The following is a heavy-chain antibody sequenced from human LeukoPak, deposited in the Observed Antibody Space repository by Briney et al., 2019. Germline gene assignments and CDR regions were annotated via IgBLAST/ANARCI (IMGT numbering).Heavy chain of an antibody. CDR1: GGSISSSTYY. D-gene: IGHD2-21*02. CDR2: IYYSGST. Sequence: SETLSLTCTVSGGSISSSTYYWGWIRQPPGKGLEWIGSIYYSGSTYYNPSLKSRVTISVDTSKNQFSLKLSSVTAADTAVYYCAGGDVVVTAIHDAFDIWGQGTMVTVSS. J-gene: IGHJ3*02. CDR3: AGGDVVVTAIHDAFDI. V-gene: IGHV4-39*01.